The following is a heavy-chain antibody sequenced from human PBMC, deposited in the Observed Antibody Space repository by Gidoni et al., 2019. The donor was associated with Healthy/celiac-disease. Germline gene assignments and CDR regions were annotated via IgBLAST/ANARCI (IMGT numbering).Heavy chain of an antibody. D-gene: IGHD3-22*01. J-gene: IGHJ5*02. CDR2: ISGSGGST. CDR3: AKVYYDRGFDP. V-gene: IGHV3-23*01. Sequence: EVQLLESGGGLVQPGGSLRRACAASGFTFSSYAMSWVRHAPGKGLEWVSAISGSGGSTYYAYAVKGRFTISRDNSKNTLYLQMNSLRAEDTAVYYCAKVYYDRGFDPWGQGTLVTVSS. CDR1: GFTFSSYA.